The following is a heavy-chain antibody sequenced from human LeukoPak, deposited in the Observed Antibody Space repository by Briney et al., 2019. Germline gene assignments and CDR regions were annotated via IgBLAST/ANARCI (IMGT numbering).Heavy chain of an antibody. D-gene: IGHD1-7*01. CDR1: GFTFSSYA. V-gene: IGHV3-23*01. Sequence: GGSLRLSCAASGFTFSSYAMSWVRQAPGKGLEWVSAISSSGSGTYYPDSVKGRFTISRDNSKNTLYLQMNSLRAEDTAVYYCAMGRLELRVWGQGTLVTVSS. CDR2: ISSSGSGT. CDR3: AMGRLELRV. J-gene: IGHJ4*02.